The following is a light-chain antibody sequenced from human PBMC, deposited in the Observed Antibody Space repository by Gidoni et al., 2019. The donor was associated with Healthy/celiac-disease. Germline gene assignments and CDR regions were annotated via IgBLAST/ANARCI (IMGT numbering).Light chain of an antibody. J-gene: IGKJ4*01. CDR3: QQLNSYPLT. V-gene: IGKV1-9*01. Sequence: DIQFTQSPSFLSASVGDRVTITCRASQGISSYLAWDQQKPGKAPKLLIYAASTLQSGVPSRFSGSGSGTEFTLTISSLQPEDFATYYCQQLNSYPLTFGGGTKVEIK. CDR2: AAS. CDR1: QGISSY.